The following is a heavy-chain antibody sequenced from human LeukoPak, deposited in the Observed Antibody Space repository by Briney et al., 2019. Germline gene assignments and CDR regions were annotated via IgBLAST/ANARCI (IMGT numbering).Heavy chain of an antibody. V-gene: IGHV3-11*03. CDR3: ASVQLERLDY. J-gene: IGHJ4*02. CDR1: AFTLSDYY. CDR2: IGGSSSYT. D-gene: IGHD1-1*01. Sequence: GGSLRLSCAASAFTLSDYYMSWVPQAPGKGLEWVSYIGGSSSYTNYADSVEGRFTISRDTAKNSLFLQMNSLRVEDTAVYYCASVQLERLDYWGQGTLVTVSS.